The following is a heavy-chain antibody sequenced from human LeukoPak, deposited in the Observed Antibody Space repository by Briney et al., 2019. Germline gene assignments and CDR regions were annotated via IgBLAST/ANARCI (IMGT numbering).Heavy chain of an antibody. CDR3: ARVGGYDYGDYPLFY. CDR2: IIPILGIA. CDR1: GGTFSSYT. J-gene: IGHJ4*02. Sequence: GASVKVSCKASGGTFSSYTISWVRQAPGQGLEWMGRIIPILGIANYARKFQGRVTITADKSTSTAYMELSSLRSEDTAVYYCARVGGYDYGDYPLFYWGQGALVTVSS. V-gene: IGHV1-69*02. D-gene: IGHD4-17*01.